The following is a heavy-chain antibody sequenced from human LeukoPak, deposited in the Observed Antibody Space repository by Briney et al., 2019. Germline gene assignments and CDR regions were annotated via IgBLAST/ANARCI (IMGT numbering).Heavy chain of an antibody. CDR2: INHSGST. J-gene: IGHJ5*02. CDR1: GGSFSGYY. CDR3: ARARRLYCSSTSCYSNWFDP. D-gene: IGHD2-2*01. V-gene: IGHV4-34*01. Sequence: SETLSLTCAVYGGSFSGYYWSWIRQPPGKGLEWIGEINHSGSTNYNPSLKSRVTISVDTSKNQFSLKLSSVTAADTAVYYCARARRLYCSSTSCYSNWFDPWGQGTLVTVSS.